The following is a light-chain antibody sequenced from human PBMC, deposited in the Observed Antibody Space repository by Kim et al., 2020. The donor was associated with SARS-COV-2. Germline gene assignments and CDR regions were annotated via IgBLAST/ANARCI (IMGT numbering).Light chain of an antibody. CDR1: SSDVGSYNL. CDR3: CSYAGSSTLV. J-gene: IGLJ2*01. Sequence: GQSITISCTGTSSDVGSYNLVSLYQQHPGKAPKLMIYEVSRRPSGVPNRFSGSKSGNTASLTISGLQAEDEADYYCCSYAGSSTLVFGGGTQLTVL. CDR2: EVS. V-gene: IGLV2-23*02.